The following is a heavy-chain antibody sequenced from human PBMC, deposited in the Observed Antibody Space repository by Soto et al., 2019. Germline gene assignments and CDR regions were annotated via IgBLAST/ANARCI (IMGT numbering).Heavy chain of an antibody. V-gene: IGHV4-31*03. CDR2: IYYNGST. CDR1: GGSISRGGYY. D-gene: IGHD2-15*01. Sequence: QVQLQESGPGLVKPSQTLSLTCSVSGGSISRGGYYWSWIRQHPGKGLEWIGYIYYNGSTYYNPSLKTRVTIAVDTSKNQLILKLSSVTAADTAVYYCARDRWWTGYYYDGMDVWGQGTTVTVSS. J-gene: IGHJ6*02. CDR3: ARDRWWTGYYYDGMDV.